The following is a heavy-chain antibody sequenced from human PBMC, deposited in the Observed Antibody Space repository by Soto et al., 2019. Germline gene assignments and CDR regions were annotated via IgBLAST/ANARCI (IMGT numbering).Heavy chain of an antibody. CDR2: IYSGGST. CDR3: ARESGYEFPEGFDP. Sequence: EVQLVESGGGLVQPGGSLRLSCAASGFTVSSNYMSWVRQAPGKGLEWVSVIYSGGSTYYADSVKVRFTISRDNSKNTLYLQMNSLRAEDTAVYYCARESGYEFPEGFDPWGQGSLVTVSS. D-gene: IGHD5-12*01. J-gene: IGHJ5*02. V-gene: IGHV3-66*01. CDR1: GFTVSSNY.